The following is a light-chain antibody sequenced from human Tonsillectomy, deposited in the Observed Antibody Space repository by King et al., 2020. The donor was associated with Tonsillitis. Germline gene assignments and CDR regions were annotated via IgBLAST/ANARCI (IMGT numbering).Light chain of an antibody. V-gene: IGKV4-1*01. CDR3: QQYHTTRPLT. Sequence: DRFSGSGSGTDFTLTISSLQAEDVAVYYCQQYHTTRPLTDGGGTKVEIK. J-gene: IGKJ4*02.